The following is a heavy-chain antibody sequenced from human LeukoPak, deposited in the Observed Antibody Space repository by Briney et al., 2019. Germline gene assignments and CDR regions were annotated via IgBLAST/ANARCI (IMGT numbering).Heavy chain of an antibody. Sequence: GGSLRLSCAASEFSVGSNYMTWVRQAPGKGLEWVSSISSSSSYIYYADSVKGRFTISRDNAKNSLYLQMNSLRAEDTAVYYCARDKLRFLEWSPQEGAFDIWGQGTMVTVSS. J-gene: IGHJ3*02. CDR2: ISSSSSYI. CDR3: ARDKLRFLEWSPQEGAFDI. D-gene: IGHD3-3*01. CDR1: EFSVGSNY. V-gene: IGHV3-21*01.